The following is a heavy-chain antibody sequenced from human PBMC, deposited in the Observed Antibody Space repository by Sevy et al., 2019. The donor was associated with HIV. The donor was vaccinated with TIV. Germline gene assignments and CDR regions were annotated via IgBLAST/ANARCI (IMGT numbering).Heavy chain of an antibody. CDR3: ARGQRLELRVGFDP. J-gene: IGHJ5*02. V-gene: IGHV1-18*01. D-gene: IGHD1-7*01. Sequence: VSVKVSCKASGYTFTSYGISWVRQAPGQGLEWMGWISAYNGNTNYAQKLQGRVTMTTDTSTSTAYMELRSLRSDDTAVYYCARGQRLELRVGFDPWGQGTLVTVSS. CDR2: ISAYNGNT. CDR1: GYTFTSYG.